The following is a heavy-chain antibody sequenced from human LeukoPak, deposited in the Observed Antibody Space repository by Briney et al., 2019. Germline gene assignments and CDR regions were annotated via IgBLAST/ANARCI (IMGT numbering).Heavy chain of an antibody. D-gene: IGHD3-22*01. CDR3: ATTLRDYYDSSGYYY. Sequence: SEPLSLTCAVYGGSFSGYYWSWIRQPPGKGLEGIGEINHSGSTNYNPSLKSRVTISVDTSKNQSSLKLSSVTAANTAVYYCATTLRDYYDSSGYYYWGQGTLVTVSS. J-gene: IGHJ4*02. CDR2: INHSGST. V-gene: IGHV4-34*01. CDR1: GGSFSGYY.